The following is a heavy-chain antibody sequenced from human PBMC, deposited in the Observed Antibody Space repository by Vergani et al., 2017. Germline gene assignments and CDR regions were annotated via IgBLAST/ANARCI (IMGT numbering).Heavy chain of an antibody. CDR1: GGSISSYY. CDR2: IYYSGST. D-gene: IGHD6-13*01. J-gene: IGHJ5*02. CDR3: ARSSLSSTYNWFDP. Sequence: QVQLQQWGAGLLKPSETLSLTCTVSGGSISSYYWSWIRQPPGKGLEWIGYIYYSGSTNYNPSLKSRVTISVDTSKNQFSLKLSSVTAADTAVYYCARSSLSSTYNWFDPWGQGTLVTVSS. V-gene: IGHV4-59*08.